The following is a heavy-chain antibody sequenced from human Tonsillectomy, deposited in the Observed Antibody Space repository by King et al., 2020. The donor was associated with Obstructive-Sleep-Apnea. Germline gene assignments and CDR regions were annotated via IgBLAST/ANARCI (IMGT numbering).Heavy chain of an antibody. D-gene: IGHD5-12*01. CDR1: GFTFSSYS. Sequence: VQLVESGGGLVQPGGSLRLSCAASGFTFSSYSMNWVRQAPGKGLEWVSYISSSSSTIYYADSVKGRFTISRDNAKNSLYLPMNSLRAEDTAVYYCARESGYDYWGRYYYYGMDVWGQGTTVTVSS. J-gene: IGHJ6*02. V-gene: IGHV3-48*01. CDR3: ARESGYDYWGRYYYYGMDV. CDR2: ISSSSSTI.